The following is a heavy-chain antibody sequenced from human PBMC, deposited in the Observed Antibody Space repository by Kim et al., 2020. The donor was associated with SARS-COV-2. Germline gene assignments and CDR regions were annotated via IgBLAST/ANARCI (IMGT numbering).Heavy chain of an antibody. J-gene: IGHJ4*01. Sequence: GGSLRLSCAASVFPFSHYSMNWVRQAPGKGLEWLSYISTSSEAIYYADSVKGRFTISRDNAKNSLYLHLNSLRADDTAVYYCARINYADHAPCFDYWG. CDR1: VFPFSHYS. CDR2: ISTSSEAI. D-gene: IGHD3-16*01. CDR3: ARINYADHAPCFDY. V-gene: IGHV3-48*01.